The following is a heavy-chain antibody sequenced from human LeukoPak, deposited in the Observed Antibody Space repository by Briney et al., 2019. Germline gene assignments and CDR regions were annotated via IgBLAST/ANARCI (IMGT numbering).Heavy chain of an antibody. Sequence: GGSLRLSCAASGFTFSNAWMSWVRQAPGKGLEWVGRIKSKTDGGTTDYAAPVKGRFTISRDDSKTTLYLQMNSLKTEDTAVYYCTTHTADIVVVPAATIFYYYYYMDVWGKGTTVTVSS. CDR2: IKSKTDGGTT. D-gene: IGHD2-2*01. V-gene: IGHV3-15*01. CDR3: TTHTADIVVVPAATIFYYYYYMDV. CDR1: GFTFSNAW. J-gene: IGHJ6*03.